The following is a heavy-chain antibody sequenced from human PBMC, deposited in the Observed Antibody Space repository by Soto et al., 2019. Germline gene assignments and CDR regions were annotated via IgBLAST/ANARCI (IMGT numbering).Heavy chain of an antibody. Sequence: QEQLVQSGAEVKKPGSSVKVSCKASGGTFSSYAISWVRQAPGQGLEWMGGIIPIFGTANYAQKFQGRVTITADESTSTAYMELSSLRSEDTAVYYCARGWIAARPAATNFDYWGQGTLVTVSS. CDR3: ARGWIAARPAATNFDY. J-gene: IGHJ4*02. D-gene: IGHD6-6*01. CDR1: GGTFSSYA. V-gene: IGHV1-69*01. CDR2: IIPIFGTA.